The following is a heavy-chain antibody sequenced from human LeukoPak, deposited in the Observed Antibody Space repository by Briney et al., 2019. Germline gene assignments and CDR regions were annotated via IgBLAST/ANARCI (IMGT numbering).Heavy chain of an antibody. CDR1: GFTFSSYS. Sequence: GGSLRLSCAASGFTFSSYSMNWVRQAPGKGLEWVSAISGSGGSTYYADSVKGRFTISRDNSKNTLYLQMNSLRAEDTAVYYCAKSSGSKLRYFDSTQEPYYFDYWGQGTLVTVSS. CDR2: ISGSGGST. D-gene: IGHD3-9*01. CDR3: AKSSGSKLRYFDSTQEPYYFDY. J-gene: IGHJ4*02. V-gene: IGHV3-23*01.